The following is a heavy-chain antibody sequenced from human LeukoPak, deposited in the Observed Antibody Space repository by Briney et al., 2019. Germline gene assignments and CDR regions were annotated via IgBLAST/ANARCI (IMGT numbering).Heavy chain of an antibody. J-gene: IGHJ4*02. Sequence: GGSLRLSCTASGFTFGDYAMSWVRQAPGKGLEWVGFIRSKAYGGTTEYAASVRGRFTISRDDSKSIAYLQMNSLKTEDTAVYYCTREGRGSDAFDYWGQGTLVTVSS. V-gene: IGHV3-49*04. CDR3: TREGRGSDAFDY. D-gene: IGHD3-16*01. CDR1: GFTFGDYA. CDR2: IRSKAYGGTT.